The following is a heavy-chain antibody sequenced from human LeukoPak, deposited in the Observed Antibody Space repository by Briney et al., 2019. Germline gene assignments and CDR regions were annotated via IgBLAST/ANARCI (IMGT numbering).Heavy chain of an antibody. Sequence: ASVKVSCKVSGYTLTELSMHWVRQAPGKGLEWMGGFDPEDGETIYAQKFQGRVTMTEDTSTDTAYMELSSLRSEDTAVYYCATVATYYYDSGGYGRPIHFDYWGQGTLVTVSS. D-gene: IGHD3-22*01. CDR2: FDPEDGET. V-gene: IGHV1-24*01. J-gene: IGHJ4*02. CDR3: ATVATYYYDSGGYGRPIHFDY. CDR1: GYTLTELS.